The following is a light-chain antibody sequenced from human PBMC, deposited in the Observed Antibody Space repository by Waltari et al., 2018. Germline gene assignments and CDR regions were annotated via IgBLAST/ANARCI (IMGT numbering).Light chain of an antibody. V-gene: IGKV1-5*03. Sequence: DIEMTQSPSTLSASIGDRVTITCRASQSISSWLAWYQQKPGKAPKLLIFRSSSLESGVPSRFRGSGSGTEFTLTISSLQPDDFAIYYCHQYNSYSPFTFGQGTRLDI. CDR1: QSISSW. CDR2: RSS. J-gene: IGKJ2*01. CDR3: HQYNSYSPFT.